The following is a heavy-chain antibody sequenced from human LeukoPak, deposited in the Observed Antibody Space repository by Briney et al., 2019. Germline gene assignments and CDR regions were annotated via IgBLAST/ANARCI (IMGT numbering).Heavy chain of an antibody. CDR2: VNPNSGGT. CDR1: GYTFTDYY. CDR3: ARSRISLFVVEISGSPDADY. J-gene: IGHJ4*02. D-gene: IGHD3-3*01. V-gene: IGHV1-2*02. Sequence: ASLKVSCKASGYTFTDYYMHQVGQAPGHRLAWLGWVNPNSGGTNYAQTFRGRVTMTRDTSITTAYMELGRLKSDDTAMYYCARSRISLFVVEISGSPDADYWGQGTLVTVSS.